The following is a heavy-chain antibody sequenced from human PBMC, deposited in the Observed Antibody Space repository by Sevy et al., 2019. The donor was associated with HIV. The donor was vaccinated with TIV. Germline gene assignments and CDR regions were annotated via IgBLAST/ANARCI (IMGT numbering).Heavy chain of an antibody. V-gene: IGHV4-59*13. CDR3: ARGGGLPYCSGGSCYYL. J-gene: IGHJ4*02. CDR1: GGSISGYY. D-gene: IGHD2-15*01. CDR2: IYYSGST. Sequence: SETLSLTCTVSGGSISGYYWSWIRQPPGKGLEWIGYIYYSGSTNYTPSLKSRVTISVETSNNQFSLKLSCVTAADTAVYYCARGGGLPYCSGGSCYYLWGQGTLVTVSS.